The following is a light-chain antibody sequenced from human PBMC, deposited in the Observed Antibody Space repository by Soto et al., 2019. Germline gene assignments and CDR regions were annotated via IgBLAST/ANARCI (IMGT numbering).Light chain of an antibody. CDR1: QTIITW. CDR3: QQYSSYTPYT. J-gene: IGKJ2*01. V-gene: IGKV1-5*03. CDR2: KAS. Sequence: DIQMTQSPSTLSASVGDRVTITCRASQTIITWLAWYQQKPGKAPKLLIYKASTLQGGVPSRFSGSGSGTEFTLTISSLQPDDFATYYCQQYSSYTPYTFGQGTNLEIK.